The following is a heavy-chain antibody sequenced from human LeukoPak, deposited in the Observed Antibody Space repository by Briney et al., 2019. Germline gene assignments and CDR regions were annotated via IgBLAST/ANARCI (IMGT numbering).Heavy chain of an antibody. CDR3: ARDDYDFWSGYNDY. Sequence: GGSLRLSCAASGFTFSSYSMNWVRQAPGKGLEWVSSISSSSSYIYYADSVKGRFTISRDNAKNSLYLQMNSLRAEDTAVYYCARDDYDFWSGYNDYWGQGTLVTVSS. D-gene: IGHD3-3*01. CDR2: ISSSSSYI. V-gene: IGHV3-21*01. CDR1: GFTFSSYS. J-gene: IGHJ4*02.